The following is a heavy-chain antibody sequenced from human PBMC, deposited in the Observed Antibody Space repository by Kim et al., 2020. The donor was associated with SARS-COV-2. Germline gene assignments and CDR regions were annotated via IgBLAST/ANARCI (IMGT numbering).Heavy chain of an antibody. CDR1: GGSFSGYY. Sequence: SETLSLTCAVYGGSFSGYYWSWIRQPPGKGLEWIGEINHSGSTNYNPPLKSRVTISVDTSKNQFSLKLSSVTAADTAVYYCARRPRRGSGVYNWFDPWGQGTLVTVSS. J-gene: IGHJ5*02. D-gene: IGHD3-10*01. V-gene: IGHV4-34*01. CDR3: ARRPRRGSGVYNWFDP. CDR2: INHSGST.